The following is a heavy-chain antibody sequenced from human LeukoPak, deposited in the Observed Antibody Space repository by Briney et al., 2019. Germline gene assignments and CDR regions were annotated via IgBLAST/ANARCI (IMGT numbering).Heavy chain of an antibody. Sequence: GASVKVSCKASGGTFSSYAISWVRQAPGQGLEWMGRIIPIFGTANYAQKFQGRVTITTDESTSTAYMELSSLRSEDTAVYYCAREPYYYDSSGYYYYFDYWGQGTLVTVSS. D-gene: IGHD3-22*01. V-gene: IGHV1-69*05. CDR3: AREPYYYDSSGYYYYFDY. CDR2: IIPIFGTA. CDR1: GGTFSSYA. J-gene: IGHJ4*02.